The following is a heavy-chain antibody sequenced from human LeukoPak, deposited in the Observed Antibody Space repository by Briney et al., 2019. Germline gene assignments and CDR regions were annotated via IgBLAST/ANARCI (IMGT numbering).Heavy chain of an antibody. D-gene: IGHD4-17*01. V-gene: IGHV3-53*01. CDR3: ARISGDYRGLIFDY. Sequence: ETLSLTCTVSGGSISSSSYYWGCIRQPPGKGLECVSVIYSGGSTYYADSVKGRFTISRDNSKNTLYLQMNSLRAEDTAVYYCARISGDYRGLIFDYWGQGTLVTVSS. J-gene: IGHJ4*02. CDR2: IYSGGST. CDR1: GGSISSSSYY.